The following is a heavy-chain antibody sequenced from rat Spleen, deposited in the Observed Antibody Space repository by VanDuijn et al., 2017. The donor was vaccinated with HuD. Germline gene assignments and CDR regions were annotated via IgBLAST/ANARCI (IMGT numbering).Heavy chain of an antibody. J-gene: IGHJ2*01. V-gene: IGHV5-7*01. CDR2: INYEGTSA. CDR1: GFTFSDYN. D-gene: IGHD1-1*01. Sequence: EVQLVESGGGLVQPGRSLKLSCAASGFTFSDYNMAWVRQAPKKGLEWVATINYEGTSAYFGDSVKGRFTISRDNAKNTLYLQMDSLRSEDTATYYCARRDYYSGDVLFDYWGQGVMVTVSS. CDR3: ARRDYYSGDVLFDY.